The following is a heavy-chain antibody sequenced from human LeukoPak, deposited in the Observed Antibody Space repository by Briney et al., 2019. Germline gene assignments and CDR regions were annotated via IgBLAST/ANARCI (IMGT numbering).Heavy chain of an antibody. CDR3: TTYVGATAY. J-gene: IGHJ4*02. V-gene: IGHV3-15*01. CDR2: IKTKTDDGAT. CDR1: GFTFSSYI. D-gene: IGHD1-26*01. Sequence: GGSLRLSCEASGFTFSSYIMTWVRQAPGKGLEWVGRIKTKTDDGATDYSAPVKARFTISRDDSKTTLYLQMNGLKTEDTAIYYCTTYVGATAYWGQGTLVTVSS.